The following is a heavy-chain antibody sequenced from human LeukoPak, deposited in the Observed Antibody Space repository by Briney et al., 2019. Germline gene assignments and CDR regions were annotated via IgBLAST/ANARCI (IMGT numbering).Heavy chain of an antibody. D-gene: IGHD6-6*01. CDR3: ARDRGPSARTGAFDY. CDR1: GFTFSSYS. V-gene: IGHV3-21*01. J-gene: IGHJ4*02. CDR2: ISSSSSYI. Sequence: PGGSLRLSCAASGFTFSSYSMNWVRQAPGKGLEWVSSISSSSSYIYYADSVKGRFTISRDNAKNSLYLQMNSLRAEDTAVYYCARDRGPSARTGAFDYWGQGTLVTVSS.